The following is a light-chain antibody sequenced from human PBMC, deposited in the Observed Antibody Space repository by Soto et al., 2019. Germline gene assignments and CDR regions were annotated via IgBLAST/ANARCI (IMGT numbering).Light chain of an antibody. CDR1: SSDIGGYNY. CDR3: SSYTTSTTLIV. Sequence: QSVLTQPASVSGSPGQSITISCIGTSSDIGGYNYVSWYQQHPGKAPKLMIYEVNNRPSGVSNRFSGSKSGNTASLTISGLQAEDEADYYCSSYTTSTTLIVFGGGTKVTVL. CDR2: EVN. J-gene: IGLJ2*01. V-gene: IGLV2-14*01.